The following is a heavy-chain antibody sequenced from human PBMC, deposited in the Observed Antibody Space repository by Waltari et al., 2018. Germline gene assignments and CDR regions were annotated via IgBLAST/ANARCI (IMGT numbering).Heavy chain of an antibody. CDR3: ARAPRGGDGFDY. Sequence: QVQLQESGPGLVKPSQTLSLTCTVSGGSISSGSYYWSWIRQPAGKGLEWIGDIYTSGRTTYNPSLKSRFTLSVDTSKNQFSLKLSSVTAADTSVYYCARAPRGGDGFDYWGQGTLVTVSS. J-gene: IGHJ4*02. V-gene: IGHV4-61*09. CDR2: IYTSGRT. CDR1: GGSISSGSYY. D-gene: IGHD3-10*01.